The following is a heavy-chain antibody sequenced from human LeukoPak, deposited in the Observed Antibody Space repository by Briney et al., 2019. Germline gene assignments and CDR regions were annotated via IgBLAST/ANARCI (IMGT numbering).Heavy chain of an antibody. CDR2: ISGSGATT. Sequence: PGRSLRLSCPASGFTFSSYAMSWVRQAPGKGLEWVSVISGSGATTYYADSVKGRFTVSRDNSKNTLYLQMNSLRAEDTAVYYCAKKAGTYYPYDYCGQGTLVTVSS. V-gene: IGHV3-23*01. CDR1: GFTFSSYA. CDR3: AKKAGTYYPYDY. D-gene: IGHD3-10*01. J-gene: IGHJ4*02.